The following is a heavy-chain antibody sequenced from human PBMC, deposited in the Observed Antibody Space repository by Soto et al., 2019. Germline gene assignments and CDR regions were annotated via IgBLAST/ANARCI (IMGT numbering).Heavy chain of an antibody. J-gene: IGHJ4*02. V-gene: IGHV3-23*01. CDR1: GFTFSSYA. CDR3: AKGTYYYGSAPYYFDY. CDR2: IGGSGGST. D-gene: IGHD3-10*01. Sequence: GGSLRLSCAASGFTFSSYAMSWVRQAPGKGLEWVSAIGGSGGSTYYADSVKGRFTISRDNSKNTLYLQMNSLRAEDTAVYYCAKGTYYYGSAPYYFDYWGQGTLVTVSS.